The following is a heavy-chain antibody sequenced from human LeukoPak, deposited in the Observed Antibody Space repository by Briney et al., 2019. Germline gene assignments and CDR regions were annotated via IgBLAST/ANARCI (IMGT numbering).Heavy chain of an antibody. D-gene: IGHD3-22*01. CDR3: ARRPYYDSIVDY. V-gene: IGHV4-39*01. CDR1: GGSISSSSYY. Sequence: PSETLSLTCTVSGGSISSSSYYWSWIRQPPGKGLEWIGTISYSGSTYYNPSLKSRVTISVDTSKNQFSLKLSSVTAADTAVYYCARRPYYDSIVDYWGQGTLVTVSS. J-gene: IGHJ4*02. CDR2: ISYSGST.